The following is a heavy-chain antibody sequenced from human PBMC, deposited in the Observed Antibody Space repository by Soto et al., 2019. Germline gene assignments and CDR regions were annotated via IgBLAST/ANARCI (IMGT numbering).Heavy chain of an antibody. V-gene: IGHV1-3*01. J-gene: IGHJ4*02. D-gene: IGHD5-12*01. CDR3: ARGSDTVATM. CDR2: INPGNGNT. CDR1: GYTFTSYA. Sequence: QVHLVQSGAEVKKPGASVKVSCKASGYTFTSYAIHWVRQAPGQRLEWMGWINPGNGNTKYSQKFQGGVTITRDTSASTAYMELSSLRSEDTAVYFCARGSDTVATMWGQGTLVTVSS.